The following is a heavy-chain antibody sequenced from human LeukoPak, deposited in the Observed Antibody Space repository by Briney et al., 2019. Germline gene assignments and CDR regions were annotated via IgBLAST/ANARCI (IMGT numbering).Heavy chain of an antibody. CDR1: GGSISSYY. D-gene: IGHD6-13*01. CDR2: IYYSGST. CDR3: ARGTAAEWFDP. Sequence: SETLSLTCTVSGGSISSYYWSRIRQPPGKGLEWIGYIYYSGSTNYSPSLKSRVTISVDTSKNQFSLKLSSVTAADTAVYYCARGTAAEWFDPWGQGTLVTVSS. V-gene: IGHV4-59*01. J-gene: IGHJ5*02.